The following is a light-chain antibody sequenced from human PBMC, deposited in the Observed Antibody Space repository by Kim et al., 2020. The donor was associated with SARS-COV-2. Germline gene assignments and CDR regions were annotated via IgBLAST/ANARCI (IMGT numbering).Light chain of an antibody. Sequence: DIQMTQSPSYLSASVGDSVTITCQASQDITDYLNWYQHKPGQAPKLLISGASNLGTGVPARFSGGGFGTDFTFTIKNVQPEDFATYYCQQNDDLPITFGQGTRLEIK. CDR3: QQNDDLPIT. V-gene: IGKV1-33*01. CDR2: GAS. J-gene: IGKJ5*01. CDR1: QDITDY.